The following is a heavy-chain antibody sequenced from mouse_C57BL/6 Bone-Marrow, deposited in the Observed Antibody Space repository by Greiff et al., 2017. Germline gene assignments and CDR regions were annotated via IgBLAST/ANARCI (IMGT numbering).Heavy chain of an antibody. V-gene: IGHV1-63*01. CDR3: ARSYYYGWGFAY. CDR1: GYTFTNYW. Sequence: VKLMESGAELVRPGTSVKMSCKASGYTFTNYWIGWAKQRPGHGLEWIGDIYPGGGYTNYNEKFKGKATLTADKSSSTAYMQFSSLTSEDSAIDYCARSYYYGWGFAYWGQGTLVTVSA. J-gene: IGHJ3*01. CDR2: IYPGGGYT. D-gene: IGHD1-2*01.